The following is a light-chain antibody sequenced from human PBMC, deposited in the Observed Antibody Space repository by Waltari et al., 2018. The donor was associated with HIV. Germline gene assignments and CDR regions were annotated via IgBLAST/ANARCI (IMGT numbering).Light chain of an antibody. V-gene: IGLV1-51*01. CDR3: ATWDNSLRAM. Sequence: QSVLPQPPSVSAAPGPQVTISCSRRHSNIGNHFVPWYQHLPGTAPKLLIYENNRRPSRIPDRFSASKTGTSATLGITGLQTGDEAIYYCATWDNSLRAMFGGGTKLTVL. J-gene: IGLJ3*02. CDR2: ENN. CDR1: HSNIGNHF.